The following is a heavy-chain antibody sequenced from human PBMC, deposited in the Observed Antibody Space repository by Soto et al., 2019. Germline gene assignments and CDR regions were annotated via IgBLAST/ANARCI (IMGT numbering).Heavy chain of an antibody. D-gene: IGHD6-6*01. CDR3: ARVPTSSRPWFDP. V-gene: IGHV4-31*03. J-gene: IGHJ5*02. CDR2: IYYSGST. Sequence: TSETLSLTCTVSGGSISSGGYYWSWIRQHPGKGLEWIGYIYYSGSTYYNPSLKSRVTISVDTSKNQFSLKLSSVTAADTAVYYCARVPTSSRPWFDPWGQGTLVPVSS. CDR1: GGSISSGGYY.